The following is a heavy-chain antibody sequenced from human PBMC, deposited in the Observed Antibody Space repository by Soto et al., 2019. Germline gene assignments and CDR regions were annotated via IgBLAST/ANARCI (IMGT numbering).Heavy chain of an antibody. CDR2: INHSGST. D-gene: IGHD3-16*02. CDR1: GGSFSGYY. J-gene: IGHJ4*02. Sequence: PWETLSLTCAVYGGSFSGYYWSWIRQPPGKGLEWIGEINHSGSTNYNPSLKSRVTISVDTSKNQFSLKLSSVTAADTAVYYCARGPEYYDYVWGSYRSITLFDYWGQGTLVTVSS. V-gene: IGHV4-34*01. CDR3: ARGPEYYDYVWGSYRSITLFDY.